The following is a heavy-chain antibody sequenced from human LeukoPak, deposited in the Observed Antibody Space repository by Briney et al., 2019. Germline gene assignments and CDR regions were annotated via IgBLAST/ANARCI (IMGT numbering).Heavy chain of an antibody. V-gene: IGHV4-59*08. CDR3: ARQVGATFDY. Sequence: SETLSLTCTVSGGSISSYYWSWIRQPPGKGLEWIGYIYYSGSINYNPSLRSRVTISVDTSKNQFSLKLSSVTAADTAVYFCARQVGATFDYWGQGALVTVSS. D-gene: IGHD1-26*01. J-gene: IGHJ4*02. CDR1: GGSISSYY. CDR2: IYYSGSI.